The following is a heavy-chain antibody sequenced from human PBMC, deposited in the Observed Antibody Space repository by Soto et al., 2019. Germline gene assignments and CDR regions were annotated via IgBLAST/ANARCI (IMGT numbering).Heavy chain of an antibody. Sequence: EVQLLESGGGLVQPGGSLRLSCAASRFTFDTYAMSWVRQAPGKGLEWVSAISGSGAGTYHADSVRGRFTISRDNSKNTLYLQMNSLRAEDTAVYYCAKGRYCSGGSCYSDWFDPWGQGTLVTVSS. CDR2: ISGSGAGT. CDR1: RFTFDTYA. D-gene: IGHD2-15*01. CDR3: AKGRYCSGGSCYSDWFDP. V-gene: IGHV3-23*01. J-gene: IGHJ5*02.